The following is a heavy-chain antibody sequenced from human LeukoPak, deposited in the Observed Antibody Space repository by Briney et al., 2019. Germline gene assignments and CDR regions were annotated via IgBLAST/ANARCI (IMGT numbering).Heavy chain of an antibody. CDR2: INPDNDNT. CDR1: GYTFTSNG. D-gene: IGHD4-17*01. Sequence: ASVTVSFTASGYTFTSNGIIWVRQAPGQGLEWMGWINPDNDNTEYGQTFQGRLTMTTDTSTSTIFMELRSLRSDDTAVYYCARVYGYYYYYMDVWGEGTTVTVSS. V-gene: IGHV1-18*01. J-gene: IGHJ6*03. CDR3: ARVYGYYYYYMDV.